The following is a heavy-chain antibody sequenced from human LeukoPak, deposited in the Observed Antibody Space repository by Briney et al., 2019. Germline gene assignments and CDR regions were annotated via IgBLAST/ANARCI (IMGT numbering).Heavy chain of an antibody. V-gene: IGHV1-18*01. CDR3: ARLTYSNPSPDYYYYYGMDV. J-gene: IGHJ6*02. CDR2: ISAYNGNT. Sequence: ASVKVSCKASGYTFTSYGISWVRQAPGQGLEWMGWISAYNGNTNYAQKLQGRVTMTRNTSISTAYMELSSLRSEDTAVYYCARLTYSNPSPDYYYYYGMDVWGQGTTVTVSS. CDR1: GYTFTSYG. D-gene: IGHD4-11*01.